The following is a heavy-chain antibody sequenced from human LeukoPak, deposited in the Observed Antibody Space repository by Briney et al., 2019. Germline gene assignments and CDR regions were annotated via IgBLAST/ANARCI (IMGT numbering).Heavy chain of an antibody. Sequence: SETLSLTCTVSGGSISSYYWSWIRQPAGQGLEWIGRIYTSGSTNYNPSLKSRVTMSVDTSKNQFSLKLSSVTAADTAVYYCARDLPGIAVAGTLSESYYYGMDVWGQGTTVTVSS. CDR1: GGSISSYY. CDR3: ARDLPGIAVAGTLSESYYYGMDV. J-gene: IGHJ6*02. V-gene: IGHV4-4*07. D-gene: IGHD6-19*01. CDR2: IYTSGST.